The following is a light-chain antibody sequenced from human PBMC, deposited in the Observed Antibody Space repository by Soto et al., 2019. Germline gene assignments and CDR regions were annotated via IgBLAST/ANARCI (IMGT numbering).Light chain of an antibody. CDR3: QQYGTSPQT. V-gene: IGKV3-20*01. CDR1: QSVSSSY. CDR2: GAS. Sequence: EIVLTQSPGTLSLSPGERATLSCRASQSVSSSYLAWYQQKLGQAPRLLIYGASSRATGIPGRFSGSGSGTDFTLTISRLEPEDFAVYYCQQYGTSPQTFGQGTKVEIK. J-gene: IGKJ1*01.